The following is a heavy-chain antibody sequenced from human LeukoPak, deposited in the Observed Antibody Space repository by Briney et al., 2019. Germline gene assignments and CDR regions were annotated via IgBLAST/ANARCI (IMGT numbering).Heavy chain of an antibody. CDR3: ARGGRLFDY. CDR1: GGSISGSSYY. J-gene: IGHJ4*02. Sequence: PSETLSLTCTVSGGSISGSSYYWGWIRQPPGKGLEWIGSIYYSGSTYYNPSLKSRVTISVDTSKNQFSLKLSSVTAADTAVYYCARGGRLFDYWGQGTLVTVPS. CDR2: IYYSGST. V-gene: IGHV4-39*01. D-gene: IGHD3-16*01.